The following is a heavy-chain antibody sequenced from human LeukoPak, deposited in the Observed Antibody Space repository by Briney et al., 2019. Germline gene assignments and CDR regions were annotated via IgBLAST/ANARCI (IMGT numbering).Heavy chain of an antibody. Sequence: GGSLRLSCATSGFTFSSYSMNWVRQAPGKGLEWVSSISSSSTYIYYAGSVKGRFTISRDNAKNSLFLQMNSLRAEDTAVYYCARDKGTEGLLPRGDWYFDLWGRGTLVTVSS. CDR1: GFTFSSYS. D-gene: IGHD3-3*01. V-gene: IGHV3-21*01. J-gene: IGHJ2*01. CDR3: ARDKGTEGLLPRGDWYFDL. CDR2: ISSSSTYI.